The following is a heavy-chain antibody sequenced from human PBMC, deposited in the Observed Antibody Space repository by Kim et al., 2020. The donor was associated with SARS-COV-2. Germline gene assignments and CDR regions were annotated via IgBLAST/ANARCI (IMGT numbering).Heavy chain of an antibody. CDR3: ASALGH. D-gene: IGHD3-16*02. V-gene: IGHV4-4*07. J-gene: IGHJ4*02. Sequence: SETLSLTCTVSGDSLSSDYWSWNRQPAGKGLEWIGRIYTSGRTNYNPSLQSRVTMSVDMSKNQFSLKLSSVTAADTAVHYCASALGHWGQGTLVTVPS. CDR1: GDSLSSDY. CDR2: IYTSGRT.